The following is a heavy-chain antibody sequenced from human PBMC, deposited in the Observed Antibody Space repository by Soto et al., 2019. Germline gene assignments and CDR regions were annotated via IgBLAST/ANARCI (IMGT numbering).Heavy chain of an antibody. V-gene: IGHV2-5*02. Sequence: QITLKESGPTLVKPTQTLTLTCTFSGFSLTTDRVGVGWIRQPPGEALEWLAVIYWDDSKTYRPSLESRLTITKDTSPNQVALTMTNMDSLDTATYYCAHAYGGRSLYWGQGTLVTVSS. D-gene: IGHD1-26*01. CDR1: GFSLTTDRVG. CDR3: AHAYGGRSLY. J-gene: IGHJ4*02. CDR2: IYWDDSK.